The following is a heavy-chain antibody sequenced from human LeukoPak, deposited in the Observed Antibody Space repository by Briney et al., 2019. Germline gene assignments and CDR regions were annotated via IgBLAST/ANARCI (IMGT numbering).Heavy chain of an antibody. CDR1: GFTFSNYW. J-gene: IGHJ6*02. V-gene: IGHV3-74*01. Sequence: GGSLRLSCAASGFTFSNYWMHWVRQAPGEALMWVSRIKSDGSSTTYADSVKGRFTISRDNAKNTLYLQMNSLRAEDTAVYSCSRDSLSSCCGDWYSGLAVWVQATTVTVSS. CDR2: IKSDGSST. CDR3: SRDSLSSCCGDWYSGLAV. D-gene: IGHD2-21*02.